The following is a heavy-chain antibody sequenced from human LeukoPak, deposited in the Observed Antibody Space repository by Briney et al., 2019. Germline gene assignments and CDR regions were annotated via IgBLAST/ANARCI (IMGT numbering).Heavy chain of an antibody. CDR1: GYTFTSYY. Sequence: GASVKVSCKASGYTFTSYYMHWVRQAPGQGLEWMGIINPSGGSTSYAQKFQGRVTMTRDMSTSTAYMALSRLRSDDTAMYYCARGPPEYCSGGSCYSGRNWFDPWGQGTLVTVSS. D-gene: IGHD2-15*01. J-gene: IGHJ5*02. CDR3: ARGPPEYCSGGSCYSGRNWFDP. CDR2: INPSGGST. V-gene: IGHV1-46*01.